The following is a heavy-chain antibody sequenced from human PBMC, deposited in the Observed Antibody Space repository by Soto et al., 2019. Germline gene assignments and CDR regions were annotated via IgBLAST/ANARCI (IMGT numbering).Heavy chain of an antibody. Sequence: SETLSLTCAVSGGSISSGGYSWSWIRQPPGKGLEWIGYMYHSGSTYYNPSLKSRVTISGDTSKNQFSLKLSSVTAADAAVYYCARGYSSGYLGNWFAPWGQGTLVTVSS. CDR2: MYHSGST. CDR1: GGSISSGGYS. CDR3: ARGYSSGYLGNWFAP. J-gene: IGHJ5*02. D-gene: IGHD3-22*01. V-gene: IGHV4-30-2*05.